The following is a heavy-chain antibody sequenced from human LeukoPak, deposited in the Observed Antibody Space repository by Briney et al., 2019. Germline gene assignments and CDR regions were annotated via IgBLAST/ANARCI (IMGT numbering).Heavy chain of an antibody. J-gene: IGHJ4*02. CDR1: GFTFTSYT. V-gene: IGHV3-21*01. Sequence: GGYLRLSCAASGFTFTSYTMNWVRQAPGKGLEWVSSISSSSIYIYYADSVKGRFTISRDNAKNSLYLQMNSLRAEDTAVYYCARDSPDLDYWGQGTLVTVSS. D-gene: IGHD1-14*01. CDR3: ARDSPDLDY. CDR2: ISSSSIYI.